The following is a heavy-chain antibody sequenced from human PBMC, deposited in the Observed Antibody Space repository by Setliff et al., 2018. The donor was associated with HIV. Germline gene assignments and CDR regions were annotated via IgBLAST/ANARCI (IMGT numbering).Heavy chain of an antibody. CDR1: GYTFTNYG. CDR3: VRVGRGGYYYDAFDF. Sequence: ASVKVSCKTSGYTFTNYGLSWVRQAPGQGLERMGWISAYNGNTNYAQKLQDRVTMATDTSTSTAYMELRSLRSDDSAMYYCVRVGRGGYYYDAFDFWGQGTMVTVSS. V-gene: IGHV1-18*01. D-gene: IGHD3-3*01. CDR2: ISAYNGNT. J-gene: IGHJ3*01.